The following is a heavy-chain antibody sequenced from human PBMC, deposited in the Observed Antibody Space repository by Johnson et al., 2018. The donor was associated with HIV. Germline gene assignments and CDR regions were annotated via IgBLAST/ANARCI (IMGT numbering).Heavy chain of an antibody. Sequence: VQLVESGGGVVRPGGSLRLSCAASGFTLDDYGMSWVRPAPGKGLEWVSGITWTGGSTGYADSVKGRFTISRHNVQNSLHLQMNSLRAEDTALYYCARDANGFVVVIANDALDMWGQGTMVTVSS. CDR2: ITWTGGST. J-gene: IGHJ3*02. D-gene: IGHD2-21*01. V-gene: IGHV3-20*04. CDR1: GFTLDDYG. CDR3: ARDANGFVVVIANDALDM.